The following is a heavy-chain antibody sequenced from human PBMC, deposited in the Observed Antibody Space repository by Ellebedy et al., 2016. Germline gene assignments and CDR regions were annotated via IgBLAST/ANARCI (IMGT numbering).Heavy chain of an antibody. CDR1: GFTFSTYS. Sequence: GGSLRLSCAASGFTFSTYSMNWVRQAPGKGLEWVANIKQDGSEEHYVDSVKGRFTISRDNAKTSLYLQMNSLKAEDTAVYYCARDFGNSSGWYGFDPWGQGTLVTVSS. D-gene: IGHD6-19*01. CDR2: IKQDGSEE. J-gene: IGHJ5*02. V-gene: IGHV3-7*03. CDR3: ARDFGNSSGWYGFDP.